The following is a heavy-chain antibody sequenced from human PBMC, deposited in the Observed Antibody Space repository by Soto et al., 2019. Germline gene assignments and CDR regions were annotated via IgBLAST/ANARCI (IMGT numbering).Heavy chain of an antibody. D-gene: IGHD2-15*01. CDR1: GFTFSSYG. J-gene: IGHJ4*02. CDR2: ISYDGSNK. V-gene: IGHV3-30*18. CDR3: AKDYCSGGSCYSASHY. Sequence: QVQLVESGGGVVQPGRSLRLSCAASGFTFSSYGMHWVRQAPGKGLGWVAGISYDGSNKYYADSVKGRFTISRDNSKNTLYLQMNSLRAEDTAVYYCAKDYCSGGSCYSASHYWGQGTLVTVSS.